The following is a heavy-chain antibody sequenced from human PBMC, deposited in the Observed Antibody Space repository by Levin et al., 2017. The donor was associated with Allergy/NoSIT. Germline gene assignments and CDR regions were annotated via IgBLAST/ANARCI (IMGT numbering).Heavy chain of an antibody. D-gene: IGHD2-15*01. CDR2: IYSGGST. Sequence: GESLKISCAASGFTVSSNYMSWVRQAPGKGLEWVSVIYSGGSTYYADSVKGRFTISRDNSKNTLYLQMNSLRAEDTAVYYCARFYMYLIAAFDIWGQGTMVTVSS. V-gene: IGHV3-53*01. J-gene: IGHJ3*02. CDR1: GFTVSSNY. CDR3: ARFYMYLIAAFDI.